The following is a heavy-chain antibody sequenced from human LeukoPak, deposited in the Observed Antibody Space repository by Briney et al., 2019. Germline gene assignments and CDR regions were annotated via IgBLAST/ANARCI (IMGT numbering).Heavy chain of an antibody. CDR2: IRYDGSNK. CDR3: AKDSMWLLDKDGIDY. D-gene: IGHD5-12*01. CDR1: GFTFSSYG. V-gene: IGHV3-30*02. Sequence: GGSLRLSCAASGFTFSSYGMHWVRQAPGKGLEWVAFIRYDGSNKYYADSVKGRFTISRDNSKNTLYLQMNSLRAEDMAVYYCAKDSMWLLDKDGIDYWGQGTLVTVSS. J-gene: IGHJ4*02.